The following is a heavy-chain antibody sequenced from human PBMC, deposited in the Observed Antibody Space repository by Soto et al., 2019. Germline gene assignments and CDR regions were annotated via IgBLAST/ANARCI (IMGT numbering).Heavy chain of an antibody. V-gene: IGHV1-2*02. D-gene: IGHD6-19*01. J-gene: IGHJ4*02. Sequence: AASVKVSCKASGYTFTGYYMHWVRQAPGQGLEWMGWINPNSGGTNYAQKFQGRVTMTRDTSISTAYMELSRLRSDDTAVYYCARGGAVAVYYFDYWGQGTLVTVSS. CDR2: INPNSGGT. CDR1: GYTFTGYY. CDR3: ARGGAVAVYYFDY.